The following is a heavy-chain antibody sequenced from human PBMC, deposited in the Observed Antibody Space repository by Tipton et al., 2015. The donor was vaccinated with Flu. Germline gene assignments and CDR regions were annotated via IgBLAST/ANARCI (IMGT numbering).Heavy chain of an antibody. J-gene: IGHJ4*02. CDR2: IYYSGST. V-gene: IGHV4-61*01. D-gene: IGHD5-18*01. CDR3: ARVEGYGPAADY. Sequence: TLYLTCTVSGGSVSSGSYYWSWIRQPPGKGLEWIGYIYYSGSTNYNPPLKSRVTISVDTSKNQFSLKLSSVTAADTAVYYCARVEGYGPAADYWRQGTLVTVSS. CDR1: GGSVSSGSYY.